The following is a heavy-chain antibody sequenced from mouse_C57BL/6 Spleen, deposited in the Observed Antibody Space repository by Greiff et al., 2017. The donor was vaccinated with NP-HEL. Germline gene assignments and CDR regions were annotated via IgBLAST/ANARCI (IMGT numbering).Heavy chain of an antibody. CDR3: TRSAHFYGSNPQFAD. CDR2: IDPETGGT. V-gene: IGHV1-15*01. J-gene: IGHJ3*01. D-gene: IGHD1-1*01. CDR1: GYTFTDYE. Sequence: VQLQQSGAELVRPGASVTLSCKASGYTFTDYEMHWVKQTPVHGLEWIGAIDPETGGTAYNQKFKGKAILTADKSSSTAYMELRSLTSEDSAVYYCTRSAHFYGSNPQFADWGQGTLVTVSA.